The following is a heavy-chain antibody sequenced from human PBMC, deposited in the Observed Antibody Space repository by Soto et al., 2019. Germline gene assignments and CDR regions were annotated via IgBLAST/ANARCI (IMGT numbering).Heavy chain of an antibody. V-gene: IGHV4-39*01. J-gene: IGHJ4*02. CDR1: GDFINNTTYY. Sequence: SETLSLTCSVSGDFINNTTYYWAWVRQAPGKELEWVGSIYFSGSGTSHYNPSLKSRVTISVDTSKNQLSLKLTSVTAADTAVYSCARTTYSLGTTGYYPFDYWGQGTLVTVSS. CDR3: ARTTYSLGTTGYYPFDY. D-gene: IGHD3-9*01. CDR2: IYFSGSGTS.